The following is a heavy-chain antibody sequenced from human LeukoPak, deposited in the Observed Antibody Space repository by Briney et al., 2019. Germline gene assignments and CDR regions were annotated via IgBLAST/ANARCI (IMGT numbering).Heavy chain of an antibody. CDR3: ARYDSSGYYPEATLDY. CDR1: GYTFTSYG. J-gene: IGHJ4*02. D-gene: IGHD3-22*01. V-gene: IGHV1-18*01. Sequence: ASVKVSCKASGYTFTSYGISWVRQAPRQGLEWMVWISAYNGNTNYAQKLQGRVTMTTDTSTSTAYMELRSLRSDDTAVYYCARYDSSGYYPEATLDYWGQGTLVTVSS. CDR2: ISAYNGNT.